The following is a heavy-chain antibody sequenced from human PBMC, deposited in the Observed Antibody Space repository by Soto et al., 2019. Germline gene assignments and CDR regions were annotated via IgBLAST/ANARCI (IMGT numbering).Heavy chain of an antibody. CDR2: ISKDGLDR. V-gene: IGHV3-30*19. J-gene: IGHJ4*02. CDR3: ASPREGQWLVFDH. D-gene: IGHD6-19*01. CDR1: GFTFSDFG. Sequence: LRLSCVVSGFTFSDFGMHWVRQSPGEGLAWVASISKDGLDRYYSESVKGRFTISRDDSKNTVFLQMNSLKVEDTAAYFCASPREGQWLVFDHWGQRTLVTVSS.